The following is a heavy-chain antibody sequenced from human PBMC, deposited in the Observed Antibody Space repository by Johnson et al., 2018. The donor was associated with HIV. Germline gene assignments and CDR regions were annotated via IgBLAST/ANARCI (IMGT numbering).Heavy chain of an antibody. CDR3: ARGSYYDSSGDAFDI. Sequence: EVQLVESGGGLVQPGGSLRLSCAASGFTFSSYAMSWVRQAPGKGLEWVSVINSGGSTYYADSVKGRFTISRDNSKNTLYLQMTSLRAEDTAVYYCARGSYYDSSGDAFDIWGQGTMVTVSS. V-gene: IGHV3-66*02. CDR1: GFTFSSYA. CDR2: INSGGST. D-gene: IGHD3-22*01. J-gene: IGHJ3*02.